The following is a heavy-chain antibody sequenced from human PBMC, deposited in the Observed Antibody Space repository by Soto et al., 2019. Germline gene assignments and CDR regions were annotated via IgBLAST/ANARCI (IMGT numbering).Heavy chain of an antibody. J-gene: IGHJ3*02. CDR2: ISGSGGST. V-gene: IGHV3-23*01. CDR3: AKDLGVALDAFDI. CDR1: GFTFSSYA. Sequence: EVQLLESGGDLIQPGGSLRLSCAASGFTFSSYAMSWVRQAPGKGLEWVSAISGSGGSTYYADSVKGRFTISRDNSKNTLYLQMNSLRAEDTAVYYCAKDLGVALDAFDIWGQGTMVTVSS. D-gene: IGHD3-16*01.